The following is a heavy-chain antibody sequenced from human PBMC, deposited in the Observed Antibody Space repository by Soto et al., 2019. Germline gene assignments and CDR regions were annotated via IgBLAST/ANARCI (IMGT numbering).Heavy chain of an antibody. J-gene: IGHJ4*02. CDR3: AREYGSGSYRFDY. CDR1: GGSISSGGYY. CDR2: IYYSGST. D-gene: IGHD3-10*01. Sequence: QVQLQESGPGLVKPSQTLSLTCTVSGGSISSGGYYWSWIRQHPGKGLEWIGYIYYSGSTYYNPSHKSRVSISVDTSKNQFSLKLSSVTAADTAVYYCAREYGSGSYRFDYWGQGTLVTVSS. V-gene: IGHV4-31*03.